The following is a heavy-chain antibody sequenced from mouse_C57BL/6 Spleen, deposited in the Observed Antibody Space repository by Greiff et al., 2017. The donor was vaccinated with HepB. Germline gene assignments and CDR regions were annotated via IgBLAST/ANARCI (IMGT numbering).Heavy chain of an antibody. CDR1: GFTFSSYA. D-gene: IGHD1-1*01. CDR2: ISDGGSYT. J-gene: IGHJ1*03. CDR3: ARRGYYGSSGGYWYFDV. V-gene: IGHV5-4*01. Sequence: EVQRVESGGGLVKPGGSLKLSCAASGFTFSSYAMSWVRQTPEKRLEWVATISDGGSYTYYPDNVKGRFTISRDNAKYNLYLQMRHLKPEDTAMYYCARRGYYGSSGGYWYFDVWGTGTTVTVSS.